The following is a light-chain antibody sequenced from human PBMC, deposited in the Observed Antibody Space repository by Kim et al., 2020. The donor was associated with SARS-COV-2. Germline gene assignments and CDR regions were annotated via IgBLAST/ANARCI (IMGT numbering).Light chain of an antibody. Sequence: EVVLTQSPATLSLSPGERATLSCRASLSVSTRLAWYQQKPGQPPRLLMYEVSNRATATPARFSGSGSGTDFTLTISSLEPEDFAVYYCQQRKSWPLTFGRGKRLEIK. V-gene: IGKV3-11*01. CDR1: LSVSTR. J-gene: IGKJ5*01. CDR3: QQRKSWPLT. CDR2: EVS.